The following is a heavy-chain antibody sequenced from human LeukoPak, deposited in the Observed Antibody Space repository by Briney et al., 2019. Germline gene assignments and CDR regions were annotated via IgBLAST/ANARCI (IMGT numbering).Heavy chain of an antibody. CDR3: AKVASGLQNFDAGKYFDS. V-gene: IGHV3-7*03. CDR1: GFTFTTYW. Sequence: PGGSLRLSCVASGFTFTTYWMAWVRQAPGKGLEWVANIKQDGSEEYYAESVKGRFIISRDNSKNTLSLQMNSLRAEDTAVYYCAKVASGLQNFDAGKYFDSWGQGTLVTVSS. D-gene: IGHD3-9*01. CDR2: IKQDGSEE. J-gene: IGHJ4*02.